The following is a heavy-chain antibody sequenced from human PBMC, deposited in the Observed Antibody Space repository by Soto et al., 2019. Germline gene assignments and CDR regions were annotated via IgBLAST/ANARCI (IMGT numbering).Heavy chain of an antibody. V-gene: IGHV4-34*01. CDR2: IKHSGST. J-gene: IGHJ6*02. D-gene: IGHD3-22*01. CDR1: GGSGGAFSGYY. CDR3: ARHNYASSCYYHYYYGMDV. Sequence: QVQLQQWGAGLLKPSETLSLTCAVYGGSGGAFSGYYWSWIRQPPGKGLEWIGEIKHSGSTNYNPSLRSRVTISVDTSKNQFSLKLSSVAAADTAVYYCARHNYASSCYYHYYYGMDVWGHGTTVTVSS.